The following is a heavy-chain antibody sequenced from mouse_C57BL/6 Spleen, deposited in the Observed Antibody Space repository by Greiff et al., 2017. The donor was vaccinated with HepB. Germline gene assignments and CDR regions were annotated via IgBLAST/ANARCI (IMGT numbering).Heavy chain of an antibody. Sequence: EVKLVESGGGLVKPGGSLKLSCAASGFTFSGYGMHWVRQAPEQGLEWVAYISSGSSTIYYADTVKGRYTIARDNAKNTLCMEMTSLRSEDTAMYYCSLGWISGGFADWGQGTLVTVSA. V-gene: IGHV5-17*01. CDR2: ISSGSSTI. CDR1: GFTFSGYG. J-gene: IGHJ3*01. CDR3: SLGWISGGFAD. D-gene: IGHD2-4*01.